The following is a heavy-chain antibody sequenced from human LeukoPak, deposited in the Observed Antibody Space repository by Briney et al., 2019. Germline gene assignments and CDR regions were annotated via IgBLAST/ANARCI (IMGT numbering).Heavy chain of an antibody. V-gene: IGHV4-30-4*01. CDR1: GGSISSGDYY. Sequence: SETLSLTCTVSGGSISSGDYYWSWIRQPPGKGLEWIGYIYYSGSTQYNPSLKSRVSISVDMSKKQFSLKLSSVTAADTAVYYCAREYYDTLTGSGGWFDPWGQGTLVTVSS. J-gene: IGHJ5*02. CDR3: AREYYDTLTGSGGWFDP. D-gene: IGHD3-9*01. CDR2: IYYSGST.